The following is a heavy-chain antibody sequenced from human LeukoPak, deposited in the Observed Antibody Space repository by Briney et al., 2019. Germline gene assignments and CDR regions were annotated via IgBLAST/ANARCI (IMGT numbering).Heavy chain of an antibody. CDR2: MSRSGGST. J-gene: IGHJ3*02. V-gene: IGHV3-23*01. CDR3: AKDHTYYDSPHAFDM. Sequence: GGSLRLSCAASGFTLSSYAMSWVRQAPGKGLEWVSGMSRSGGSTYYADSVKGRFTISRDNSKNTLNLQMSSLRGEDTAVYYCAKDHTYYDSPHAFDMWGQGTMVTVSS. CDR1: GFTLSSYA. D-gene: IGHD3-22*01.